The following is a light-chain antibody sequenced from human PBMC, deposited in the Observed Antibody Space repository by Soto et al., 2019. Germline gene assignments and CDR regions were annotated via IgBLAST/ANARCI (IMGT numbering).Light chain of an antibody. CDR2: DAS. Sequence: VVLTQSPATLSLSPGERATLSCRASHSVDSYLAWYQQKPGQAPRLLIYDASNRATGIPARFSGSGSGTDFTLTISSLEPEDFAVYYCQQRSIWRTFGGGTKVEIK. V-gene: IGKV3-11*01. CDR1: HSVDSY. J-gene: IGKJ4*01. CDR3: QQRSIWRT.